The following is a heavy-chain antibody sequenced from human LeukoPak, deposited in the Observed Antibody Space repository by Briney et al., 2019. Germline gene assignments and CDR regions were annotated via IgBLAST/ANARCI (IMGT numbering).Heavy chain of an antibody. V-gene: IGHV4-30-2*01. CDR3: ATHRGYGKFDY. CDR2: IYLSGNT. CDR1: RDFISRGAYC. J-gene: IGHJ4*02. D-gene: IGHD5-12*01. Sequence: PSQTLSLTCAVPRDFISRGAYCWGWIRQPPGKGRECIVYIYLSGNTYYNPSLRSRVTISVDRSKNPFSLKLSSVTAADTAVYYCATHRGYGKFDYWGQGTLVTVSS.